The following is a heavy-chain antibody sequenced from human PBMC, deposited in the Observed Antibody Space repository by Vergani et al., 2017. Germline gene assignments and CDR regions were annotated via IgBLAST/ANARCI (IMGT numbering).Heavy chain of an antibody. J-gene: IGHJ6*03. CDR2: IDHTGRP. Sequence: QVQLQESGPGLVKPSETLSLTCVVNGGSFTSYHWTWIRQSPGEGLEWVGDIDHTGRPDYNPSLKSRLTMSVDKSRNQFSLTHNSVTATDTAIYFCARVNTETNGHLYYYYYMDVWGQGTAVTVS. CDR1: GGSFTSYH. D-gene: IGHD4-11*01. CDR3: ARVNTETNGHLYYYYYMDV. V-gene: IGHV4-34*10.